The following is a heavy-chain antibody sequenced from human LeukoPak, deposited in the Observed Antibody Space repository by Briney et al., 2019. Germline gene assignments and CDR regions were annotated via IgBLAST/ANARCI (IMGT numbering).Heavy chain of an antibody. CDR2: IWYDGDIE. Sequence: GGSLRLSCAASGFTFSNYGMHWVRQAPGKGLEWVAVIWYDGDIENYADSVKGRFTISRDNSKNTLYLQMNSLRAEDTAVYYCARESPITMVRGVITYFDYWGQGTLVTVSS. CDR1: GFTFSNYG. J-gene: IGHJ4*02. CDR3: ARESPITMVRGVITYFDY. D-gene: IGHD3-10*01. V-gene: IGHV3-33*01.